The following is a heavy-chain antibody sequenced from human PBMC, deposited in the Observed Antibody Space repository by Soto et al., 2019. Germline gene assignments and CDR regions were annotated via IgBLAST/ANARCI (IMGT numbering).Heavy chain of an antibody. V-gene: IGHV3-53*01. D-gene: IGHD2-15*01. Sequence: PGGSLRLSCAASGFTVSSNYMTWVRQAPGKGLEWVSVIYSAGSTYYADSVKGRFTISRDNSKNTLSLQMNSLRAEDTAVYYCARSSRYCSGGSCFPSGFDIWGRGTMVTVSS. CDR1: GFTVSSNY. CDR2: IYSAGST. J-gene: IGHJ3*02. CDR3: ARSSRYCSGGSCFPSGFDI.